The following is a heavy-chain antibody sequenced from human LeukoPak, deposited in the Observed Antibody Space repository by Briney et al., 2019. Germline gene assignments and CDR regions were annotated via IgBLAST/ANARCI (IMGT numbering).Heavy chain of an antibody. V-gene: IGHV3-21*01. J-gene: IGHJ4*02. D-gene: IGHD3-22*01. Sequence: GGSLRLSCAASGFTFSDYTMNWVRQAPGKGLGWVSSISGSGTYIYYSDSMKGRFTISRDNAKNSLYLHMNSLRAEDTAMYYCARDLGSRPYDSSGFPPDYWGQGTLVTVSS. CDR1: GFTFSDYT. CDR3: ARDLGSRPYDSSGFPPDY. CDR2: ISGSGTYI.